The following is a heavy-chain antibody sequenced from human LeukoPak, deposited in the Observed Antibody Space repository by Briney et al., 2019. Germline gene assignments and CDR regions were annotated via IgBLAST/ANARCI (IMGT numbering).Heavy chain of an antibody. CDR2: IDHSGGT. J-gene: IGHJ4*02. V-gene: IGHV4-34*01. CDR1: GGSFSGYY. D-gene: IGHD2-2*01. Sequence: SETLSLTCAVYGGSFSGYYWSWIRQPPGKGLEWIGEIDHSGGTNYNPSLKSRVTISVDTSKNQFSLKLRSVTAADTAMYYCARVGGEIVVVPDAKRPAPYFDYWGQGTLVTVSS. CDR3: ARVGGEIVVVPDAKRPAPYFDY.